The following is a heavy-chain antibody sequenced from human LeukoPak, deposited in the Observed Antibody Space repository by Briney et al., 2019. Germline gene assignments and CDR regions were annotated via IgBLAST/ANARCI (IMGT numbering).Heavy chain of an antibody. D-gene: IGHD6-13*01. CDR2: ISSSSSYV. CDR1: GFTFSSYS. V-gene: IGHV3-21*01. CDR3: ARGGYSSSWYPPPWFDP. J-gene: IGHJ5*02. Sequence: PGGSLRLSCAASGFTFSSYSMNWVRQAPGKGLEWVSSISSSSSYVYYAGSVKGRFTISRDNAKNSLYLQMNSLRAEDTAVYYSARGGYSSSWYPPPWFDPWGQGTLVTVSS.